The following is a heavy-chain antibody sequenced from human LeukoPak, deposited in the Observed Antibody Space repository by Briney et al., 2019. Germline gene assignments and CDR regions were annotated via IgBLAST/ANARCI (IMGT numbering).Heavy chain of an antibody. CDR3: VKDSPPRYSGSPPAY. CDR2: INKDGGEK. D-gene: IGHD1-26*01. V-gene: IGHV3-7*03. J-gene: IGHJ4*02. CDR1: GFTFSSYW. Sequence: GGSLRLSCAASGFTFSSYWMSWVRQAPGKGLEWVANINKDGGEKYYVDSVKGRFTISRDNAKNSLYLQMNSLRADDTAVYYCVKDSPPRYSGSPPAYWGQGTLVTVSS.